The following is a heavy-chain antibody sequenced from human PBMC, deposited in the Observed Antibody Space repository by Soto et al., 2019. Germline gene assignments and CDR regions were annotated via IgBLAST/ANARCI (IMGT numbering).Heavy chain of an antibody. J-gene: IGHJ1*01. CDR3: AKGVPGIAVAGTGYFKH. CDR2: ISGSGDST. D-gene: IGHD6-19*01. Sequence: PGGSLRLSCAASGFTFSSYAMSWVRQAPGKGLEWVSGISGSGDSTYYADSVKGRFTISRDNSKNTLYLQMNSLRAEDTAVYYCAKGVPGIAVAGTGYFKHWGQGTLVTVSS. V-gene: IGHV3-23*01. CDR1: GFTFSSYA.